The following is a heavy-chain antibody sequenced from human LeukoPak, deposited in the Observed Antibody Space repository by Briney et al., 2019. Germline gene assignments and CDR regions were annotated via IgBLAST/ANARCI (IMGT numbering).Heavy chain of an antibody. D-gene: IGHD2-2*01. CDR1: GGSISSYY. J-gene: IGHJ6*03. CDR2: IYTSGST. CDR3: ASLIGYCSSTSCYGPPYYYYYMDV. Sequence: SETLSLTCTVSGGSISSYYWSWIRQPAGKGLEWIGRIYTSGSTNYNPSLKSRVTMSVDTSKNQFSLKLSSVTAADTAVYYCASLIGYCSSTSCYGPPYYYYYMDVWGKGTTVTVSS. V-gene: IGHV4-4*07.